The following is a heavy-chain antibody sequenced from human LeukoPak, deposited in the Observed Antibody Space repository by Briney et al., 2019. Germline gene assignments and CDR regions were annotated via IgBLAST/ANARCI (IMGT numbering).Heavy chain of an antibody. CDR3: ARDHKAATIGGFDY. CDR2: ISSSGSTI. V-gene: IGHV3-48*03. Sequence: GGSLRLSCAASGFTFSSYEMNWVRQAPGKGLEWVSYISSSGSTIYYADSVKGRFTISRDNAKNSLYLQMNSLRAEDTAVYYCARDHKAATIGGFDYWGQGTLVTVSS. CDR1: GFTFSSYE. J-gene: IGHJ4*02. D-gene: IGHD5-12*01.